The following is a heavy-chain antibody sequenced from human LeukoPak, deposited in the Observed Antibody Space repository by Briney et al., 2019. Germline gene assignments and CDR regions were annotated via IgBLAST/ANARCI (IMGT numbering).Heavy chain of an antibody. V-gene: IGHV1-3*01. CDR1: GGTFSSYA. D-gene: IGHD2-15*01. CDR3: ARDQVYCSGGSCYRNNWFDP. Sequence: ASVKVSCKASGGTFSSYAISWVRQAPRQRLEWMGWINAGNGNTKYSQKFQGRVTITRDTSASTAYMELSSLRSEDTAVYYCARDQVYCSGGSCYRNNWFDPWGQGTLVTVSS. CDR2: INAGNGNT. J-gene: IGHJ5*02.